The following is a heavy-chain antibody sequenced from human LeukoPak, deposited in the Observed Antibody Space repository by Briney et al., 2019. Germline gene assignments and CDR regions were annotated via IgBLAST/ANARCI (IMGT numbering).Heavy chain of an antibody. CDR2: ISSSSSYI. CDR3: AKESWELPRWVVHY. J-gene: IGHJ4*02. V-gene: IGHV3-21*01. D-gene: IGHD1-26*01. CDR1: GFTFSSYS. Sequence: GGSLRLSCAASGFTFSSYSMNWVRQAPGKGLEWVSSISSSSSYIYYADSVKGRFTISRDNAKNSLYLQMNSLRAEDTAVYYCAKESWELPRWVVHYWGQGTLVTVSS.